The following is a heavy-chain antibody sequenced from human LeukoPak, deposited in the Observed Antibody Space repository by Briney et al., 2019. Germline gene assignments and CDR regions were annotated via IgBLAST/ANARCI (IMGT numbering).Heavy chain of an antibody. CDR1: GYTFTSYG. CDR3: ARDRAVRGVIITSPIDY. J-gene: IGHJ4*02. V-gene: IGHV1-18*01. Sequence: ASVKVSCKASGYTFTSYGISWVRQAPGQGLEWMGWISAYNGNTNYAQKLQGRVTMTTDTSTSTAYMELRSLRSDDTAVYYCARDRAVRGVIITSPIDYWGQGTLVTVSS. CDR2: ISAYNGNT. D-gene: IGHD3-10*01.